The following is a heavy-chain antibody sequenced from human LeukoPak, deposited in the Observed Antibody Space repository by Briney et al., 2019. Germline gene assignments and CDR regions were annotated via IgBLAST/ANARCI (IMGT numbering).Heavy chain of an antibody. CDR1: GGSISSGGYY. V-gene: IGHV4-31*03. CDR3: ARGGHYDFWSGYRAIFDY. Sequence: SQTLSLTCTVSGGSISSGGYYWSWIRQHPGKGLEWIGYIYYSGSTYYNPSLKSRVTISVDTSKNQFSLRLSSVTAADTAVYYCARGGHYDFWSGYRAIFDYWGQGTLVTVSS. J-gene: IGHJ4*02. D-gene: IGHD3-3*01. CDR2: IYYSGST.